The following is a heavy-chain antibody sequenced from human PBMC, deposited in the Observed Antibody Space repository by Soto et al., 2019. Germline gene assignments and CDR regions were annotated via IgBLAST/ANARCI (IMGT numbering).Heavy chain of an antibody. V-gene: IGHV4-39*01. CDR3: ARQKWEQPEWFEP. J-gene: IGHJ5*02. CDR2: IYYTGTT. Sequence: QLELQESGPGLVNPSETLSLICSLPGAAISYARFYWGWIRQSPGWRLEWIGSIYYTGTTFFSPSHPSRVTISVDTSENHFSLKLYSVTAAVPALYFCARQKWEQPEWFEPWGQGTVVIVSP. CDR1: GAAISYARFY. D-gene: IGHD1-26*01.